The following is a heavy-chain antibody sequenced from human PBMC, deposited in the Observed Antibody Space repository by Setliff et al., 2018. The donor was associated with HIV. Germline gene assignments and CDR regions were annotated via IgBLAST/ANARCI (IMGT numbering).Heavy chain of an antibody. CDR1: GGSFSGYY. J-gene: IGHJ4*02. CDR2: INHSGST. V-gene: IGHV4-34*01. Sequence: PSETLSLTCAVYGGSFSGYYWSWIRQPPGKGLEWIGEINHSGSTNYNSSLKSRVTISVDTSKNQFSLKLTSVTAADTAMYYCATYSVGEGGRGHWGQGVLVTVSS. CDR3: ATYSVGEGGRGH. D-gene: IGHD1-26*01.